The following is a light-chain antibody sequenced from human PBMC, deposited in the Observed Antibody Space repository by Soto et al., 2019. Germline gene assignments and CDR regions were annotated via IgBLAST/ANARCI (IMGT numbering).Light chain of an antibody. V-gene: IGLV2-14*01. J-gene: IGLJ3*02. CDR3: FSYTRSTARV. Sequence: QSALTQPASVSGSPGQSITISCTGTSSDVGGYNYVSWYQQNPGKAPKLIIYDVTHRPSGVSNRFSGSKSGNTASLTISGLQAEDEADYYCFSYTRSTARVFGGGTKVTVL. CDR2: DVT. CDR1: SSDVGGYNY.